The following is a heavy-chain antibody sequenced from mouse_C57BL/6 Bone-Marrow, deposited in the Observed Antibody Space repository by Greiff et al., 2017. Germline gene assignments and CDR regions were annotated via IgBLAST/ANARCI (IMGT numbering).Heavy chain of an antibody. CDR3: ASPTVVDYYFDY. D-gene: IGHD1-1*01. J-gene: IGHJ2*01. V-gene: IGHV1-81*01. Sequence: VQLQQSGAELARPGASVKLSCKASGYTFTSYGISWVKQRTGQGLEWIGEIYPRSGNTYYNEKFKGKATLTVDKSSSTAYMELRSLTSEDSAVYFCASPTVVDYYFDYWGQGTTLTVSS. CDR1: GYTFTSYG. CDR2: IYPRSGNT.